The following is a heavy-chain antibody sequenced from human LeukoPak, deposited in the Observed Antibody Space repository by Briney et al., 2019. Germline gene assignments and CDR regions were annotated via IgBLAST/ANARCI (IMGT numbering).Heavy chain of an antibody. V-gene: IGHV4-59*01. D-gene: IGHD6-13*01. CDR2: IYYSGST. J-gene: IGHJ4*02. CDR3: ARRSGYSSSPLDY. Sequence: KPSETLSLTCTVSGGSISSYYWSWIRQPPGKGLEWIGYIYYSGSTNYNPSLQSRVTISVDTSKNQFSLKLSSVTAADTAVYYCARRSGYSSSPLDYWGQGTLVTVSS. CDR1: GGSISSYY.